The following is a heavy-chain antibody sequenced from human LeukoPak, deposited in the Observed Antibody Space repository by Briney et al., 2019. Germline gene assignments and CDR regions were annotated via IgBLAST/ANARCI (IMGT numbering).Heavy chain of an antibody. V-gene: IGHV1-3*04. D-gene: IGHD4-17*01. CDR1: GYDFTDYS. J-gene: IGHJ3*02. CDR2: VNTGNGHT. Sequence: ASVKVSCKASGYDFTDYSIQWVRQAPGQRLEWMGWVNTGNGHTRYSPKLQGRVTMTTDTSTSTAYMELRSLRSDDTAVYYCARDQGGDYVGAFDIWGQGTMVTVSS. CDR3: ARDQGGDYVGAFDI.